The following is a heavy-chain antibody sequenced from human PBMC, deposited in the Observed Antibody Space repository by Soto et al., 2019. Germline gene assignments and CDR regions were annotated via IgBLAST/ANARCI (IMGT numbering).Heavy chain of an antibody. CDR2: INHSGST. D-gene: IGHD3-22*01. V-gene: IGHV4-34*01. Sequence: SETLSLTCAVYGGSFSGYYWSWIRQPPGKGLEWIGEINHSGSTNYNPSLKSRVTISVDTSKNQFSLKLSSVTAADTAVYYCARKGYDSSGYKYNWFDPWGQGTLVTVSS. CDR3: ARKGYDSSGYKYNWFDP. J-gene: IGHJ5*02. CDR1: GGSFSGYY.